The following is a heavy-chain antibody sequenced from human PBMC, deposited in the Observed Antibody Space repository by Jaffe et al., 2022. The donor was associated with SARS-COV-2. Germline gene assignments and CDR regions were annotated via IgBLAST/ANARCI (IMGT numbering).Heavy chain of an antibody. Sequence: QVQLVQSGAEVKKPGASVKVSCKASGYTFTGYYMHWVRQAPGQGLEWMGWINPNSGGTNYAQKFQGRVTMTRDTSISTAYMELSRLRSDDTAVYYCARVHYDILTGYYLYYFDYWGQGTLVTVSS. CDR2: INPNSGGT. J-gene: IGHJ4*02. CDR3: ARVHYDILTGYYLYYFDY. V-gene: IGHV1-2*02. D-gene: IGHD3-9*01. CDR1: GYTFTGYY.